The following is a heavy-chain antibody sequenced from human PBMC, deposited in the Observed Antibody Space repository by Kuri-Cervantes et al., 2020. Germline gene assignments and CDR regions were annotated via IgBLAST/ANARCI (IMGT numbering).Heavy chain of an antibody. D-gene: IGHD6-13*01. Sequence: GESLKISCAASGFTFSNSAMSWVRQAPGKGLEWVSSISGNGDTTYYTDSVKGRFTISRDNSKNTLYLQMNSLRAEDTAVYYCAKMMLGSWYHFDYWGQGTLVTVSS. CDR2: ISGNGDTT. CDR1: GFTFSNSA. J-gene: IGHJ4*02. CDR3: AKMMLGSWYHFDY. V-gene: IGHV3-23*01.